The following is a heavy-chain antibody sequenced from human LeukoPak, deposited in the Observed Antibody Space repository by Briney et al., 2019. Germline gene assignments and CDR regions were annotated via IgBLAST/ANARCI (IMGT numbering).Heavy chain of an antibody. D-gene: IGHD4-11*01. J-gene: IGHJ6*03. Sequence: GGSLRLSCAASGFTFSTYWMHWVRQAPGKGLVWVSRINSDGSATGYAGSVKGRFTISRDNAKNTLFLQMNSLRAEDTALYYCVRGATTVTGNYFYYYMDVWGKGTTVTV. V-gene: IGHV3-74*01. CDR3: VRGATTVTGNYFYYYMDV. CDR2: INSDGSAT. CDR1: GFTFSTYW.